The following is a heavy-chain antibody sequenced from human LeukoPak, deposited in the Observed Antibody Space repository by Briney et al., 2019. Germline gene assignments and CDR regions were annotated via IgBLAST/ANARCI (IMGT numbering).Heavy chain of an antibody. CDR1: GGSISSGSYY. J-gene: IGHJ5*02. D-gene: IGHD6-13*01. CDR2: IYYSGST. CDR3: ARQERGSSNP. Sequence: PSETLSLTCTVSGGSISSGSYYWSWIRQPPGKGLEWIGYIYYSGSTNYNPSLKSRVTISVDTSKNQFSLKLSSVTAADTAVYYCARQERGSSNPWGQGTLVTVSS. V-gene: IGHV4-61*01.